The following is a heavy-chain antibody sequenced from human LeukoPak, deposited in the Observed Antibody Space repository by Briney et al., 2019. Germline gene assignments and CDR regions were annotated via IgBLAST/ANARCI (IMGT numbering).Heavy chain of an antibody. Sequence: ASVKVSCKASGYTFTGYYMHWVRQAPGQGLEWMGWINPNSGGTNYAQKFQGWVTMTRGTSISTAYMELSRLRSDDTAVYYCARGQDIVVVPAATNWFDPWGQGTLVTVSS. D-gene: IGHD2-2*01. CDR2: INPNSGGT. V-gene: IGHV1-2*04. CDR1: GYTFTGYY. J-gene: IGHJ5*02. CDR3: ARGQDIVVVPAATNWFDP.